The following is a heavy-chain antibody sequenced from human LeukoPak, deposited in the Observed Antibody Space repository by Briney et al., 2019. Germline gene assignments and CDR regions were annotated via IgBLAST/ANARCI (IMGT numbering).Heavy chain of an antibody. CDR3: ARGVAVAGLPEQIHDY. V-gene: IGHV1-69*05. D-gene: IGHD6-19*01. CDR2: IIPIFGTA. CDR1: GGTFSSYA. Sequence: GASVKVSCKASGGTFSSYAISWVRQAPGQGLEWMGGIIPIFGTANYAQKFQGRVTITTDESTSTAYMELSSLRSEDTAVYYCARGVAVAGLPEQIHDYWGQGTLVTVSS. J-gene: IGHJ4*02.